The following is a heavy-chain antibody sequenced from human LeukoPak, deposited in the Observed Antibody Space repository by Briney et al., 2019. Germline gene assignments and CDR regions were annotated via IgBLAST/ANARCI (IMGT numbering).Heavy chain of an antibody. J-gene: IGHJ4*02. Sequence: PGGSPRLSCEASGFTFSSYTMTWVRQAPGKGLEWVSHISSGGDTTYYADSVKGRFAISRDNSKNTLYLQMNSLRAEDTAVFYCAKVATKGNYYDSSGYSLDYWGQGTLVTVSS. D-gene: IGHD3-22*01. V-gene: IGHV3-23*01. CDR2: ISSGGDTT. CDR1: GFTFSSYT. CDR3: AKVATKGNYYDSSGYSLDY.